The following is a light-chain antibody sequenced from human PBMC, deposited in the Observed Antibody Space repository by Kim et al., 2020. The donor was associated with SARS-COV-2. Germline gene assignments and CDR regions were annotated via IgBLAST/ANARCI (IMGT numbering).Light chain of an antibody. CDR3: QCYDNRLSSWL. Sequence: RVTIACSGSSSNIGVGYDVHWYPQLPGTAPKLLIHSSIHRPSGAPDRFSGSKSGTSASLAITGLQAEDEADYYCQCYDNRLSSWLFGGGTQLTVL. J-gene: IGLJ3*02. V-gene: IGLV1-40*01. CDR2: SSI. CDR1: SSNIGVGYD.